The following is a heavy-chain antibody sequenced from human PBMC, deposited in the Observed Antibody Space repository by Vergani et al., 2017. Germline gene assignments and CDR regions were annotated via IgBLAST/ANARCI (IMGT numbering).Heavy chain of an antibody. CDR3: ARPFTDFDY. Sequence: QVQLQESGPGLVKPSETLSLTCTVSGGSIRGGNYYWGWIRQPPGKGLEWIGSVYDGGSTYYNPSLESRVTISVDTSKNQFFLKLRSVTAADTAVYFCARPFTDFDYWGRGTLVTVSS. CDR1: GGSIRGGNYY. CDR2: VYDGGST. V-gene: IGHV4-39*01. J-gene: IGHJ4*01. D-gene: IGHD3-16*01.